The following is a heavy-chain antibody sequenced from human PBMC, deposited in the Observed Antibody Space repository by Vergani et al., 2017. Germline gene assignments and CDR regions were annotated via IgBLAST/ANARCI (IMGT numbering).Heavy chain of an antibody. CDR1: GFTFSSYG. D-gene: IGHD3-22*01. CDR2: ISYDGSNK. J-gene: IGHJ4*02. CDR3: AKEPPRYYDSSGYQDY. Sequence: QVQLVESGGGVVQPGRSLRLSCAASGFTFSSYGMHWVRQAPGKGLEWVAVISYDGSNKYYADSVKGRFTISRDNSKNTLYLQMNSLRAEDTAVYYCAKEPPRYYDSSGYQDYGGQGTLVTVSS. V-gene: IGHV3-30*18.